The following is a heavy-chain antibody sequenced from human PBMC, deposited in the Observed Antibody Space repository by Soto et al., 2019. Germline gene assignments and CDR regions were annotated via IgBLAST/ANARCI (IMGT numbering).Heavy chain of an antibody. V-gene: IGHV4-34*01. CDR1: GGSFSGYY. J-gene: IGHJ6*03. CDR3: ARYCSSTSCYRYYYYMDV. Sequence: SETLSLTCAVYGGSFSGYYWSWIRHPPGKGLEWIGEINHSGSTNYNPSLKSRVTISVDTSKNQFSLKLSSVTAADTAVYYCARYCSSTSCYRYYYYMDVWGKGTTVTVS. D-gene: IGHD2-2*01. CDR2: INHSGST.